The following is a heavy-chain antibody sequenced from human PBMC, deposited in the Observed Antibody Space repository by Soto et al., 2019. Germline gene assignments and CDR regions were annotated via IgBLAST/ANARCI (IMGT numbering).Heavy chain of an antibody. D-gene: IGHD3-10*01. V-gene: IGHV3-30-3*01. CDR3: AKVDGSARLLWFGEPHRFDY. Sequence: GGSLRLSCAASGFTFSSYAMHWVRQVPGKGLEWVAVISYDGSNKYYADSVKGRFTISRDNSKNTLYLQMNSLRAEDTAVYYCAKVDGSARLLWFGEPHRFDYWGQGTLVTVSS. J-gene: IGHJ4*02. CDR2: ISYDGSNK. CDR1: GFTFSSYA.